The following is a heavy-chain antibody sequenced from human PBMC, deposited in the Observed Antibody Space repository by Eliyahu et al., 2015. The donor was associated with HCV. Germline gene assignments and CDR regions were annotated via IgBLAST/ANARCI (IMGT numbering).Heavy chain of an antibody. CDR1: GFTFSXYA. V-gene: IGHV3-23*01. Sequence: EVQLLESGGGLVQPGGSLRLSCXASGFTFSXYAMXWVRQAPGKGXEXVSAISGSGGXTYYADSVRGRFTISRDNSKNTLYLQMNSLRAEDTAIYYCAKDPGGSRIDYFDYWGQGTLVTVSS. CDR3: AKDPGGSRIDYFDY. CDR2: ISGSGGXT. D-gene: IGHD2-15*01. J-gene: IGHJ4*02.